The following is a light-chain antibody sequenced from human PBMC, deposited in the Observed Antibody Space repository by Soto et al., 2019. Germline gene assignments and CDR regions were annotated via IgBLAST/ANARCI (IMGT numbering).Light chain of an antibody. J-gene: IGKJ1*01. CDR1: QSINIW. Sequence: DIQMTQSPSTLSASVGDRVTITCRASQSINIWLAWYQQKPGKAPNLLIYDASSLESGVPSRFSGSGSGTEFTLTIRSLQPDDSASYHCQQYNSSPWTFDQGTKVEIK. CDR2: DAS. CDR3: QQYNSSPWT. V-gene: IGKV1-5*01.